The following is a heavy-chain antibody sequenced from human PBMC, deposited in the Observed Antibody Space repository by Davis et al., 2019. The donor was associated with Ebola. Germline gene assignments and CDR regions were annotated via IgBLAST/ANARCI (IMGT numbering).Heavy chain of an antibody. J-gene: IGHJ6*02. D-gene: IGHD3-10*01. CDR3: AKGRGLYYYYGMDV. CDR2: ISGSTTST. CDR1: GFTFYRYE. V-gene: IGHV3-48*01. Sequence: GGSLRLSCAASGFTFYRYEMNWVRQAPGKGLEWVSYISGSTTSTFYADSVKGRFTISRDNSKNTLYLQMNSLRAEDTAVYYCAKGRGLYYYYGMDVWGQGTTVTVSS.